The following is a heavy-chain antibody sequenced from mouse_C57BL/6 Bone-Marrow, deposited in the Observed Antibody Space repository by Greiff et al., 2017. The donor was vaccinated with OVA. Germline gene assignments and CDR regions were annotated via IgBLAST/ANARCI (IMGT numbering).Heavy chain of an antibody. Sequence: EVQLQQSGPELVKPGASVKISCKASGYTFTDYYMNWVKQSHGKSLEWIGDINPNNGGTSYNQKFKGKATLTVDKSSSTAYMELRSLTSEDSAVYYCARDSTTVVADWYSDVWGTGTTVTVSS. CDR3: ARDSTTVVADWYSDV. V-gene: IGHV1-26*01. CDR1: GYTFTDYY. D-gene: IGHD1-1*01. J-gene: IGHJ1*03. CDR2: INPNNGGT.